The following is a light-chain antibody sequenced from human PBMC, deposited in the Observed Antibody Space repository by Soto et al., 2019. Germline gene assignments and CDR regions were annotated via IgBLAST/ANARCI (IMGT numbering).Light chain of an antibody. J-gene: IGLJ1*01. CDR1: SSDFGGYNY. V-gene: IGLV2-14*03. Sequence: QSVLTQPSSVTGSPAQSITISYTGTSSDFGGYNYVSWYQQYPGKVPKLLIYHVSNRPSGVSNRFSGSKSGNTASLTISGLQAEDEDDYFCTSFTSDSLYVFGTGTKVTVL. CDR2: HVS. CDR3: TSFTSDSLYV.